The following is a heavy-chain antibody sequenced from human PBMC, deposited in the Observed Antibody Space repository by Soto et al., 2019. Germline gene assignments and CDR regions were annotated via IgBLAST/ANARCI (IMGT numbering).Heavy chain of an antibody. CDR1: GYTFTSYD. J-gene: IGHJ4*02. CDR2: MNPNSGGR. D-gene: IGHD4-17*01. Sequence: QVQLVQSGAEVKKPGASVKVSCKASGYTFTSYDINWVRQATGQGLEWMGWMNPNSGGRGYAQKFQGRVTMTRDTSKGAAYMELSSLRSEDTAMYDCARANGDFDYWGQGTLVTVSS. CDR3: ARANGDFDY. V-gene: IGHV1-8*01.